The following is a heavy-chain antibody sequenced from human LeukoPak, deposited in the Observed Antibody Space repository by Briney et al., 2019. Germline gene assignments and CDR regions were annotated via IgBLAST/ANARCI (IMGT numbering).Heavy chain of an antibody. V-gene: IGHV3-13*01. D-gene: IGHD1-1*01. CDR3: VRVAKERVGGVYYFDY. CDR2: IGTAGDT. J-gene: IGHJ4*02. CDR1: GFTFSDYD. Sequence: PGGSLRLSCAASGFTFSDYDVHWVRQATGKGLEWVSAIGTAGDTYYTGSVKGRFTISRENAKNSLYLQINSLRAGDTAVYYCVRVAKERVGGVYYFDYWGQGTPVTVSS.